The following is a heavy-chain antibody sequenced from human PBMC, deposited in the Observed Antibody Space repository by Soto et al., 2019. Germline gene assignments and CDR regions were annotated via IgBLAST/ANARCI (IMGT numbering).Heavy chain of an antibody. Sequence: GGSLRLSCEVSGFYFNNYGINWVRQAPGKGLEWVSSVSKSDYTYYSDSVKGRFTISRDNAKNSVSLQMNSLRAEDTAVYYCAREVSIIIPAVSDFWGQGTLVTVSS. CDR2: VSKSDYT. D-gene: IGHD3-10*01. CDR1: GFYFNNYG. V-gene: IGHV3-21*01. CDR3: AREVSIIIPAVSDF. J-gene: IGHJ4*02.